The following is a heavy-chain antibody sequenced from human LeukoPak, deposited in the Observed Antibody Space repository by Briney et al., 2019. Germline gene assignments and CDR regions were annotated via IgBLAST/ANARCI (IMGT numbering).Heavy chain of an antibody. D-gene: IGHD3-10*01. Sequence: GESLKISCKGSGYSFTSYWISWVRQMPGKGLEWMGRIGPSDSYTNYSPSFQGHVTISADKSISTAYLQWSSLKASDTAMYYCARDPMVRGVIITKDYYYYYGMDVWGKGTTVTVSS. V-gene: IGHV5-10-1*01. J-gene: IGHJ6*04. CDR2: IGPSDSYT. CDR1: GYSFTSYW. CDR3: ARDPMVRGVIITKDYYYYYGMDV.